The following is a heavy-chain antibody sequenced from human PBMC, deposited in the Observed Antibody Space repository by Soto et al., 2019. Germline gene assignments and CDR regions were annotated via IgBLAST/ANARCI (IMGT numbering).Heavy chain of an antibody. V-gene: IGHV3-7*03. CDR1: GFTFSSYW. J-gene: IGHJ4*02. CDR3: ARDKWAYSSYPAVAFDY. CDR2: IKQDGSEK. D-gene: IGHD4-4*01. Sequence: LRLSCAASGFTFSSYWMSWVRQAPGKGLEWVANIKQDGSEKYYVDSVKGRFTISRDNAKNSLYLQMNSLRAEDTAVYYCARDKWAYSSYPAVAFDYWGQGTLVTVSS.